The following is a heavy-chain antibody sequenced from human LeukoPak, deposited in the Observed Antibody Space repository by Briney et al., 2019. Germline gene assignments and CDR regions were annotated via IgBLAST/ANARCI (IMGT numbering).Heavy chain of an antibody. CDR3: ARAGGDYGGNSYYYYGMDV. Sequence: KFQGRVTITRDTSASTAYMELSSLRSEDTAVYYCARAGGDYGGNSYYYYGMDVWGQGTTVTVSS. V-gene: IGHV1-3*01. D-gene: IGHD4-23*01. J-gene: IGHJ6*02.